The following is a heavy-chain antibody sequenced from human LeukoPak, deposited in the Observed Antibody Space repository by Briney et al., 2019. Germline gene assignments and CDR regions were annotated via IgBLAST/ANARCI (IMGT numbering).Heavy chain of an antibody. D-gene: IGHD6-19*01. Sequence: PGGSLRLSCAASGFTFDDYGMSWVRQAPGKGLEWVSGINWNGGSTGYADSVKGRFTISRDNSKNTLYLQMNSLRAEDTAVYYCAKDRSYSSGTYYFDYWGQGTLVTVSS. J-gene: IGHJ4*02. CDR2: INWNGGST. CDR1: GFTFDDYG. V-gene: IGHV3-20*04. CDR3: AKDRSYSSGTYYFDY.